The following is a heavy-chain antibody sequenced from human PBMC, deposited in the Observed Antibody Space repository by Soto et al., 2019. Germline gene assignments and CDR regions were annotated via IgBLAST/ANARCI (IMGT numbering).Heavy chain of an antibody. CDR1: GYTFTSYG. D-gene: IGHD3-16*01. CDR2: ISAYNGNT. Sequence: GASVKVSCKASGYTFTSYGISWVRQAPGQGLEWMGWISAYNGNTNYAQKLQGRVTMTTDTSTSTAYMELRSLRSDDTAVYYCAREGVGMITFGPMDVWGKGTTVTVSS. J-gene: IGHJ6*03. CDR3: AREGVGMITFGPMDV. V-gene: IGHV1-18*01.